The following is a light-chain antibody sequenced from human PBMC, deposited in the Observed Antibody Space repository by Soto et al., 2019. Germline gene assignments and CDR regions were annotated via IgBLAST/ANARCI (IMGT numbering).Light chain of an antibody. Sequence: DIQMTQSPSTLSASVGDRVTITCRASQSVGSWLAWYQQKPGKAPKLLIYKTSNLESGVPSRFSGSGSGTEFTLTINSLQPDDFATYYCQQRSNWLFGPGTKVDIK. CDR3: QQRSNWL. CDR2: KTS. CDR1: QSVGSW. V-gene: IGKV1-5*03. J-gene: IGKJ3*01.